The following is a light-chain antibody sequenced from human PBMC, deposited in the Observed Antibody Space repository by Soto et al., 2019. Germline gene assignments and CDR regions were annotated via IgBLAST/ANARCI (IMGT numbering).Light chain of an antibody. CDR1: QSISSD. Sequence: DIQMTQSPSSLSASVGNRATIPCRASQSISSDLNWYQQKPGKAPKLLFCAASSVQSGLPSRFSGSGSGTDFTLTISSMQAEDFATYYCQQSNSTPKTFGQGTKVDIK. CDR3: QQSNSTPKT. CDR2: AAS. J-gene: IGKJ1*01. V-gene: IGKV1-39*01.